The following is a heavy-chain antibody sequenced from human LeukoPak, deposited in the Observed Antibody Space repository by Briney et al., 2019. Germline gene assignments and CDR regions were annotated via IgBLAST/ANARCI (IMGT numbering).Heavy chain of an antibody. J-gene: IGHJ4*02. CDR3: AKVPPVYEAYYFDY. V-gene: IGHV3-23*01. CDR2: ISGSGDST. CDR1: GFAFSNFD. Sequence: GGSLRLSCAASGFAFSNFDMSWVRQAPGKGLEWVSAISGSGDSTYYADSVKGRFTISRDNSKNTLYLQMNSLRAEDTAVYYCAKVPPVYEAYYFDYWGQGTLVTVSS. D-gene: IGHD5/OR15-5a*01.